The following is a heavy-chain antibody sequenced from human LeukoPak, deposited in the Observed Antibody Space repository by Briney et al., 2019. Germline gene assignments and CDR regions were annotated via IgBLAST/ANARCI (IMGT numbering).Heavy chain of an antibody. V-gene: IGHV3-7*01. D-gene: IGHD3-10*01. CDR1: GFTFSSYW. Sequence: GSLRLSCAASGFTFSSYWMSWVRQAPGKGLEWVANIKQDGSEKYYVDSVKGRFTISRDNAKNSLYLQMNSLRAEDTAVYYCARVSLLWFGEGVSGMDVWGQGTTVTVSS. J-gene: IGHJ6*02. CDR3: ARVSLLWFGEGVSGMDV. CDR2: IKQDGSEK.